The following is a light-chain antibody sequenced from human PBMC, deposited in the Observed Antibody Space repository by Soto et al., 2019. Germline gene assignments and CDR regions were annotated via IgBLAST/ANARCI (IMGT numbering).Light chain of an antibody. J-gene: IGKJ1*01. CDR2: DVS. CDR1: QTINRR. V-gene: IGKV1-5*01. Sequence: GDRVTITCLASQTINRRLAWYQQKPGKAPKLLIYDVSNLESGVPSRFSGSGSGTEFTLTISSLQSDDFAAYYCQQYGSSPQTFGQGTKVDI. CDR3: QQYGSSPQT.